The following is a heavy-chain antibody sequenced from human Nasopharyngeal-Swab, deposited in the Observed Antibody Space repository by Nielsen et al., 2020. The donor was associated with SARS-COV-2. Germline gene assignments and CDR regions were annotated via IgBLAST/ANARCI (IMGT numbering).Heavy chain of an antibody. CDR1: GGSISSYY. V-gene: IGHV4-34*01. CDR2: INHSGST. D-gene: IGHD3-9*01. J-gene: IGHJ4*02. Sequence: SETLSLTCTVSGGSISSYYWSWIRQPPGKGLEWIGDINHSGSTTYNPSLKSRVTISVDTSKNQFSLKLSSVTAADTAVYYCRLGPRYPPRNFDYWGQGTLVTVSS. CDR3: RLGPRYPPRNFDY.